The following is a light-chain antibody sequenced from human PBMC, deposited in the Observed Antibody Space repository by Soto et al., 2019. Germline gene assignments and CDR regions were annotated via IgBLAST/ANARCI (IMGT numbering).Light chain of an antibody. V-gene: IGKV1-9*01. J-gene: IGKJ1*01. Sequence: DIQLTPSPSFLSASVVDRVTITGLASQGISSYLAWYQLKPGKAPKLLISTASSLQSGVPSRFSGSGSGTEFTLTISSLQPEDFATYYCQQLDSFPRTFGQGTKVDIK. CDR1: QGISSY. CDR3: QQLDSFPRT. CDR2: TAS.